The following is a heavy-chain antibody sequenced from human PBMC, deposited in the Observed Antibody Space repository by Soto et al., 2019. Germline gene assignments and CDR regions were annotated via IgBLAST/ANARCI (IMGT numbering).Heavy chain of an antibody. J-gene: IGHJ6*03. Sequence: GGPLRLSCAASGFTFSSYSMNWVRQAPGKGLEWVSYISSSSSTIYYADSVKGRFTISRDNAKNSLYLQMNSLRAEDTAVYYCARDQDYGDFSVPTSPFAHPHYYYMDVWGKGTTVTVSS. V-gene: IGHV3-48*01. CDR3: ARDQDYGDFSVPTSPFAHPHYYYMDV. D-gene: IGHD4-17*01. CDR2: ISSSSSTI. CDR1: GFTFSSYS.